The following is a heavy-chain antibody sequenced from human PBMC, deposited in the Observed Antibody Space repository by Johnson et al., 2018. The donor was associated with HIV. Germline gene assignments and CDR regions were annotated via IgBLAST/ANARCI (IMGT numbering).Heavy chain of an antibody. J-gene: IGHJ3*02. CDR3: ARISYNFWSDPDAFDI. Sequence: QVQLVESGGGLVKPGGSLIVSCEASGLTFSDYYMSWVRQAPGKGLEWVAVISYDGSNKYYADSVKGRFTISRDNSKNTLYLQMNSLRAEDTAVYYCARISYNFWSDPDAFDIWGQGTIVTVSS. CDR1: GLTFSDYY. CDR2: ISYDGSNK. D-gene: IGHD3-3*01. V-gene: IGHV3-30-3*01.